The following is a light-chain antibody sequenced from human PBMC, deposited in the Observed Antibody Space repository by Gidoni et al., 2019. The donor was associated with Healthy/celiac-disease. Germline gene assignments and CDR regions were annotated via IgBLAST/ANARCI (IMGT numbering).Light chain of an antibody. J-gene: IGLJ2*01. V-gene: IGLV3-9*01. CDR3: QVWDSSTYVV. CDR1: NIGSKN. Sequence: SYELTQPLSVSVAVGQTARITCGGNNIGSKNVHWYQQKPGQAPVLVIYRDSNRPSGIPERFSGSNSGNTATLTSSRAQAGDEADYYCQVWDSSTYVVFGGGTKLTVL. CDR2: RDS.